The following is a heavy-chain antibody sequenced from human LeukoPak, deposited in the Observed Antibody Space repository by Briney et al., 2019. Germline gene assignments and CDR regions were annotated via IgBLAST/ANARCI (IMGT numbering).Heavy chain of an antibody. CDR2: ISYDGKVK. D-gene: IGHD6-19*01. CDR3: AKEIHPRSSNGWPFDY. J-gene: IGHJ4*02. CDR1: GFSFSTYG. V-gene: IGHV3-30*18. Sequence: GGPLRLSCAASGFSFSTYGMQWVRQAPGKGLEWVAVISYDGKVKHYTDFVKGRFTISRDNSRNTLYLQMNSLGTEDTALYYCAKEIHPRSSNGWPFDYWGQGTLVTVSS.